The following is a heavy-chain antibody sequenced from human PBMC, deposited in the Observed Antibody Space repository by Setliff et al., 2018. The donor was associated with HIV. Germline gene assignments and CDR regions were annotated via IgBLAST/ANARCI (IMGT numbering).Heavy chain of an antibody. CDR1: GYTFMSYS. J-gene: IGHJ6*03. D-gene: IGHD2-2*01. Sequence: GVSVKVSCKATGYTFMSYSIHWVRQAPGQRPEWMGWINAANGNTKYSRDFQDRLTITRDTSATTAYMELSSLESEDMAVYYCGRGESLVVTPVPHYYYMDFWGKGTTVTVSS. CDR3: GRGESLVVTPVPHYYYMDF. V-gene: IGHV1-3*03. CDR2: INAANGNT.